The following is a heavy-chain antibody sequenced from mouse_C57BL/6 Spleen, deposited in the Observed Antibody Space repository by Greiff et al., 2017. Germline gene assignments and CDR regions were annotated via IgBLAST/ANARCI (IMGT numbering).Heavy chain of an antibody. D-gene: IGHD2-2*01. CDR2: IDPSDSYT. CDR1: GYTFTSYW. CDR3: ARWAMVTTTGFDY. Sequence: QVQLKQPGAELVMPGASVKLSCKASGYTFTSYWMHWVKQRPGQGLEWIGEIDPSDSYTNYNQKFKGKSTLTVDKSSSTAYMQLSSLTSEDSAVYYCARWAMVTTTGFDYWGQGTTLTVSS. V-gene: IGHV1-69*01. J-gene: IGHJ2*01.